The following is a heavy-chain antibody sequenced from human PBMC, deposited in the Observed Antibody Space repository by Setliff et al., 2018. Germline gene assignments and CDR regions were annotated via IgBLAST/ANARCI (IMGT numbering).Heavy chain of an antibody. V-gene: IGHV1-18*01. Sequence: GASVKVSCKASGYTFTSYGISWVRQAPGQGLEWMGWISAYNGNTNYAQKLQGRVTMTTDTSTSTAYMELSSLRSEDTAVYYCARDRPNSGSYFSLDYWGQGTLVTVSS. CDR3: ARDRPNSGSYFSLDY. D-gene: IGHD1-26*01. CDR1: GYTFTSYG. J-gene: IGHJ4*02. CDR2: ISAYNGNT.